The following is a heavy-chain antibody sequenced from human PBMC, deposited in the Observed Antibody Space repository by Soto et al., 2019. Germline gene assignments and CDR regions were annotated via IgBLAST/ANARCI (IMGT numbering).Heavy chain of an antibody. CDR2: IKKDGSEK. J-gene: IGHJ4*02. CDR1: GFNFSNYW. CDR3: TAGTATENY. Sequence: PGGSLRLSCIGSGFNFSNYWMNWVRQAPGKGLEWVANIKKDGSEKYYVESLKGRSTLSRDNAKNSLYLQMNSLRAEDTAVYYCTAGTATENYWGQGTVVTVSS. D-gene: IGHD4-17*01. V-gene: IGHV3-7*03.